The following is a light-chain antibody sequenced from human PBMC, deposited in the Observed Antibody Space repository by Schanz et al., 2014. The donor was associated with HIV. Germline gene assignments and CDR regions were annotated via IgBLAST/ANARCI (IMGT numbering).Light chain of an antibody. CDR2: GNN. CDR1: TSNIGAGYD. CDR3: QSFDSSLNTVV. J-gene: IGLJ2*01. V-gene: IGLV1-40*01. Sequence: QSVLTQPPSVSGTPGQEVTISCSGNTSNIGAGYDVHWYVQLPGTAPKLLIYGNNNRPSGVPDRFSGSKSGSSASLAISGLQAEDEADYFCQSFDSSLNTVVFGGGTKLTVL.